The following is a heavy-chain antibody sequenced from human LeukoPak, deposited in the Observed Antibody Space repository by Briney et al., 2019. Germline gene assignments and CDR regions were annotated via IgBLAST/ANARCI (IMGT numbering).Heavy chain of an antibody. CDR1: GGTFSSYA. D-gene: IGHD6-19*01. Sequence: SVQVSCKASGGTFSSYAISWVRQAPGQGLEWMGGIIPIFGTANYAQKFQGRVTITTDESTSTAYMELSSLRSEDTAVYYCATTGTPSKLYSSGWFDPWGQGTLVTVSS. J-gene: IGHJ5*02. CDR3: ATTGTPSKLYSSGWFDP. CDR2: IIPIFGTA. V-gene: IGHV1-69*05.